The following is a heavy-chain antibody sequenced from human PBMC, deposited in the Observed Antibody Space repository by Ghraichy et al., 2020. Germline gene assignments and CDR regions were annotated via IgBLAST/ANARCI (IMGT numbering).Heavy chain of an antibody. CDR1: GFTFSSYA. CDR3: AKDSIQLWFIDYYGMDV. V-gene: IGHV3-23*01. J-gene: IGHJ6*02. CDR2: ISGSGGST. Sequence: GESLNISCAASGFTFSSYAMSWVRQAPGKGLEWVSAISGSGGSTYYADSVKGRFTISRDNSKNTLYLQMNSLRAEDTAVYYCAKDSIQLWFIDYYGMDVWGQGTTFTVSS. D-gene: IGHD5-18*01.